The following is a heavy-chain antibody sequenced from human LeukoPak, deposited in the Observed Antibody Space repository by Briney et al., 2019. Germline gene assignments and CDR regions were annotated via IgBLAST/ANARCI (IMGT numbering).Heavy chain of an antibody. V-gene: IGHV4-4*07. CDR3: ARDWQWRGGYYFDS. Sequence: PSETLSLTCTVSGGSISSYYWSWIRQPAGKGLEWIGRIYTSGSTNYNPSLKSRVTMSVDTSKNQFSLELSSVTAADTAVYYCARDWQWRGGYYFDSWGQGTLVTVSS. CDR2: IYTSGST. J-gene: IGHJ4*02. D-gene: IGHD6-19*01. CDR1: GGSISSYY.